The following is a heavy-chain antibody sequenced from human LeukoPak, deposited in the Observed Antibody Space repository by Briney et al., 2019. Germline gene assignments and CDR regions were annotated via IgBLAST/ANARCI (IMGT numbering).Heavy chain of an antibody. Sequence: GGSLRVSCAASGFTFSFYAMSWDRQAPGKGLEWVAGITSSGNTTYYADPVNGRFTISRDNSRNILYLQMNSLRAEDTAIYYCAKDFGGSDYDWYFDLWGRGTVVTVSS. J-gene: IGHJ2*01. CDR2: ITSSGNTT. D-gene: IGHD1-26*01. CDR3: AKDFGGSDYDWYFDL. CDR1: GFTFSFYA. V-gene: IGHV3-23*01.